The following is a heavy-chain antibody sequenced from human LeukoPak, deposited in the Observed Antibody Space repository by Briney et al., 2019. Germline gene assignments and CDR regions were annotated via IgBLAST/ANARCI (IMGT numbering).Heavy chain of an antibody. CDR3: AKGSEAVRGVITPFDY. D-gene: IGHD3-10*01. V-gene: IGHV3-48*01. CDR2: ISSSSSTI. J-gene: IGHJ4*02. Sequence: GGSLRLSCAASGFTFSSHSMNWVRQAPGKGLEWVSYISSSSSTIYYADSVKGRFTISRDNSKNTLYLQMNSLRAEDTAVYYCAKGSEAVRGVITPFDYWGQGTLVTVSS. CDR1: GFTFSSHS.